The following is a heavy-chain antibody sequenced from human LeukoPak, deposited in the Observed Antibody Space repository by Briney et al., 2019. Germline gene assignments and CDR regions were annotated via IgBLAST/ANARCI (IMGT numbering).Heavy chain of an antibody. CDR2: IIPIFGTA. V-gene: IGHV1-69*01. CDR1: GGTFSSYA. Sequence: ASVKVSCKASGGTFSSYAISWVRQARGQGLEWMGGIIPIFGTANYAQKFQGRVTITADESTSTAYMELSSLRSEDTAVYYCAREHGDIVVVPAAMYFQHWGQGTLVTVSS. D-gene: IGHD2-2*01. J-gene: IGHJ1*01. CDR3: AREHGDIVVVPAAMYFQH.